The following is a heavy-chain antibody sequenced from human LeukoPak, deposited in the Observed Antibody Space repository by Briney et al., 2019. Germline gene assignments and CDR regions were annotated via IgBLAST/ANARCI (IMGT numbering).Heavy chain of an antibody. V-gene: IGHV1-2*02. D-gene: IGHD6-19*01. J-gene: IGHJ1*01. Sequence: ASVKVSCKASGYTFTGYYMHWVRQAPGQGLEWMGWINPNSGGTNYAQKFQGRVTMTRDTSISTAYMELSRLRSDDTAVYYCARDQQWLAIPQVGYFQHWGQGTLVTVSS. CDR3: ARDQQWLAIPQVGYFQH. CDR1: GYTFTGYY. CDR2: INPNSGGT.